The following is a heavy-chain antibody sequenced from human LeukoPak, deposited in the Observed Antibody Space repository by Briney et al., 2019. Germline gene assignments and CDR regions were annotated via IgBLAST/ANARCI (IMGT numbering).Heavy chain of an antibody. J-gene: IGHJ2*01. D-gene: IGHD3-22*01. Sequence: ASVKVSCKASGYTFTNYDINWVRQATGQGLEWMGWMNPISGNTGYAQKFQGRVTMTRNTSITTAYMELSSLRSEDTAVYYCARDDTNWYFDLWGRGTLVTVSS. CDR3: ARDDTNWYFDL. CDR2: MNPISGNT. CDR1: GYTFTNYD. V-gene: IGHV1-8*01.